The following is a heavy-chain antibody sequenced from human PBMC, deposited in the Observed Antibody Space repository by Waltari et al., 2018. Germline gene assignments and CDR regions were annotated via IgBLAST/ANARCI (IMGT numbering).Heavy chain of an antibody. CDR2: IYYSGST. D-gene: IGHD6-13*01. J-gene: IGHJ4*02. Sequence: QLQLQESGPGLVKPSETLSLTCTVSGGSLSSSSYYWGWIRQPPGKGLEWIGSIYYSGSTYYNPSLKSRVTISVDTSKNQFSLKLSSVTAADTAVYYCAREEQQLDNFDYWGQGTLVTVSS. CDR1: GGSLSSSSYY. V-gene: IGHV4-39*07. CDR3: AREEQQLDNFDY.